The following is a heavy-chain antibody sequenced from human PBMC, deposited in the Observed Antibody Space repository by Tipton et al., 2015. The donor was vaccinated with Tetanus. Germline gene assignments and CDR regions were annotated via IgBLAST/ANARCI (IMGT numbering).Heavy chain of an antibody. CDR2: IYANGAT. J-gene: IGHJ4*02. Sequence: AVSGFTVSNSHTSWVRQAPGKGLECVSMIYANGATSYADSVRGRFIISRDKSKNTLFLQMNSLRTEDTAVYYCAREAFSGYDPRFDYWGQGTLVTVSS. D-gene: IGHD5-12*01. CDR1: GFTVSNSH. V-gene: IGHV3-66*01. CDR3: AREAFSGYDPRFDY.